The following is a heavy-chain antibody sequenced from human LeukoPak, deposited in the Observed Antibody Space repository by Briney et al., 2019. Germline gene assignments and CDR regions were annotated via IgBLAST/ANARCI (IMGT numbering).Heavy chain of an antibody. CDR3: AKSPRGIAPYYYYGMDV. CDR2: ISYDGNNK. V-gene: IGHV3-30*18. J-gene: IGHJ6*02. Sequence: GGSLRLSCVASGFTFSSSGIHWVRQAPGKGLEWVAVISYDGNNKYYADSVKGRFTISRDNSKNTLYLQMNSLRAEDTAVYYCAKSPRGIAPYYYYGMDVWGQGTLVTVSS. D-gene: IGHD2-21*01. CDR1: GFTFSSSG.